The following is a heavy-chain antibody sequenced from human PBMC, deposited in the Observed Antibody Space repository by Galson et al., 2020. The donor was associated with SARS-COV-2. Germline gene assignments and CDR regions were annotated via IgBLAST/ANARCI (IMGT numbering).Heavy chain of an antibody. V-gene: IGHV4-61*01. CDR3: ARVTDYYDRWFDD. J-gene: IGHJ4*02. CDR1: GGSVSSSSYY. CDR2: IYYRGTT. Sequence: SATLSLTCSVSGGSVSSSSYYWNWVRQPPGKGLEWIGYIYYRGTTNCNPSLKSRVTISVDTSKNQFSLKLSSVTAADTAFYYCARVTDYYDRWFDDWGQGTLVTVSS. D-gene: IGHD3-22*01.